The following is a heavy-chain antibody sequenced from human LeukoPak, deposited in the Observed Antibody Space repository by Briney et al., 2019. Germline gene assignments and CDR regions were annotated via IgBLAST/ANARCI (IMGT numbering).Heavy chain of an antibody. CDR2: IIPIFGTA. CDR3: ARVSGHLKWELVDY. CDR1: RGTFSSYA. J-gene: IGHJ4*02. Sequence: SVKVSCKASRGTFSSYAISWVRQAPGQGLEWMGRIIPIFGTANYAQKFQGRVTITTDESTSTAYMELSSLRSEDTAVYYCARVSGHLKWELVDYWGQGTLVTVSS. D-gene: IGHD1-26*01. V-gene: IGHV1-69*05.